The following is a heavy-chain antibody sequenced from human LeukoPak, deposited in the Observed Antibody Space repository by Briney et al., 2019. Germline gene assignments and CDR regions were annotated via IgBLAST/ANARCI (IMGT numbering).Heavy chain of an antibody. J-gene: IGHJ6*03. CDR2: ISSSSSYI. CDR3: ARDSGYCSSTSCYHYYYYYMDV. Sequence: GGSLRLSCAASGFTFSSYSMNWVRQAPGKGLEWVSSISSSSSYIYYADSVKGRFTISRDNAKNSLYLQMNSLRAEGTAVYYCARDSGYCSSTSCYHYYYYYMDVWGKGTTVTVSS. CDR1: GFTFSSYS. D-gene: IGHD2-2*01. V-gene: IGHV3-21*01.